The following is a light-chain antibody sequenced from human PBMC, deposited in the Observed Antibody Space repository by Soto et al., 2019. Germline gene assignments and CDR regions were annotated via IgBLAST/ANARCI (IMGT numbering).Light chain of an antibody. CDR3: QQYGRSPGLLT. V-gene: IGKV3-20*01. Sequence: EIVLMQSPGTLSLSPGERVTLSCRASQSVTNSFLAWYQQKPGQAPRLLIYDASTRATGIPDRFSGSGSGTDFTLTISRLEPEDFVVYYCQQYGRSPGLLTFGPGTKVDIK. J-gene: IGKJ3*01. CDR1: QSVTNSF. CDR2: DAS.